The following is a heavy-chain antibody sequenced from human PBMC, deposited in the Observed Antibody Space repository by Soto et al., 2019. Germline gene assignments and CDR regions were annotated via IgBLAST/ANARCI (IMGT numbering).Heavy chain of an antibody. CDR2: INPNSGGT. CDR3: ARGNNSSSWRYYYYGMDV. J-gene: IGHJ6*02. V-gene: IGHV1-2*04. D-gene: IGHD6-13*01. CDR1: GYTFTGYY. Sequence: ASVKVSCKASGYTFTGYYMHWVRQAPGQGLEWMGWINPNSGGTNYAQKFQGWVTITRDTSISTAYMELSRLRSDDTALYYCARGNNSSSWRYYYYGMDVWGQGTTVTVSS.